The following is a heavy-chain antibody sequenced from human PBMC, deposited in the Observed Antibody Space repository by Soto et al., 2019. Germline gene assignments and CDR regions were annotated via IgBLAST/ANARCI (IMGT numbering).Heavy chain of an antibody. D-gene: IGHD6-19*01. CDR3: ARHDGYHSSGWYEDSSHYYYGMDV. CDR1: GGSISSSSYY. J-gene: IGHJ6*02. Sequence: QLQLQESGPGLVKPSEPLSLTCTVSGGSISSSSYYWGWIRQPPGKGLEWIGSIYYSGSAYYNPSLKSRVNIPVDTSKNQSSLKLSSVTAADTAVYYCARHDGYHSSGWYEDSSHYYYGMDVWGQGTTVTVSS. V-gene: IGHV4-39*01. CDR2: IYYSGSA.